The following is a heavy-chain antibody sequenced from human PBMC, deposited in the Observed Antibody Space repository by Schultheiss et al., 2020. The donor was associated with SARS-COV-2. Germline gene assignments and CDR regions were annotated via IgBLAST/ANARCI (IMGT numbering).Heavy chain of an antibody. J-gene: IGHJ6*02. D-gene: IGHD3-3*01. V-gene: IGHV3-23*01. Sequence: GGSLRLSCAASRFTFSSYAMSWVRQAPGKGLEWVSAISGSGGSTYYADSVKGRFTISRDNSKSTLYLQMNSLRAEDTAVYYCARDMGPYDFWSGYYKYYYGMDVWGQGTTVTVSS. CDR2: ISGSGGST. CDR3: ARDMGPYDFWSGYYKYYYGMDV. CDR1: RFTFSSYA.